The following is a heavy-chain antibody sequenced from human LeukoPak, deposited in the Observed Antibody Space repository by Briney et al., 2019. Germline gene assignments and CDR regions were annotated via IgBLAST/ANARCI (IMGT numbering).Heavy chain of an antibody. D-gene: IGHD2-21*01. CDR3: VNCDGLDC. Sequence: PGGSLRLFCATSGFTFSNFWMSWVRQAPGKGLGWVANIKQDGSEKYYVDSVKGRFTISRDNAKNSLYLQMNSLRAEDTAVYYCVNCDGLDCWRQGTLVTVSS. V-gene: IGHV3-7*01. CDR2: IKQDGSEK. J-gene: IGHJ4*02. CDR1: GFTFSNFW.